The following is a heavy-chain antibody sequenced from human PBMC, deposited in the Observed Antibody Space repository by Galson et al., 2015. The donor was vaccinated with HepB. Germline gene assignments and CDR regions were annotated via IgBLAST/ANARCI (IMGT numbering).Heavy chain of an antibody. Sequence: LSLTCSVSGGSISSSSYFWGWRREPGGGGVGGIGRLYDRRSNYYADSIKGRFTISRDNSKNTLYLQMSSLRAEDTAVYYCANEVRRDSYVRIAYCPNDFWGHGTLVTVSS. CDR3: ANEVRRDSYVRIAYCPNDF. CDR2: LYDRRSN. J-gene: IGHJ2*01. D-gene: IGHD3-10*02. V-gene: IGHV4-39*01. CDR1: GGSISSSSYF.